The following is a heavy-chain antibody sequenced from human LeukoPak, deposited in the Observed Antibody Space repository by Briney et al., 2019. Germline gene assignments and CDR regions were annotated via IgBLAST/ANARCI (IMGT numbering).Heavy chain of an antibody. CDR2: INNDGTYT. J-gene: IGHJ4*02. D-gene: IGHD6-13*01. CDR1: GFTFSTYW. V-gene: IGHV3-74*01. CDR3: AREVLAAGKTHDY. Sequence: ARGSLRLSCAASGFTFSTYWFHWVRQTPGKGLVWVARINNDGTYTTYADSVKGRFTISRDNAQNTLYLQMNSLTAEDTGVYYCAREVLAAGKTHDYWGQGTLLTVSS.